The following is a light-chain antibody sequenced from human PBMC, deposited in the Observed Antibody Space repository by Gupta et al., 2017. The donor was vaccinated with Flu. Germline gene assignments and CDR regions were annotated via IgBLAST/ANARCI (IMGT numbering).Light chain of an antibody. CDR2: DAS. CDR3: QQRSNWPLT. CDR1: QSVSSY. Sequence: EIVLTQSPANLSLSPGERATLSCRASQSVSSYLAWYQQKPGQAPRLFIYDASNRATGIPARFSGSGSGTDFTLTISSLEPEDFAVYFCQQRSNWPLTFGGGTKVEIK. V-gene: IGKV3-11*01. J-gene: IGKJ4*01.